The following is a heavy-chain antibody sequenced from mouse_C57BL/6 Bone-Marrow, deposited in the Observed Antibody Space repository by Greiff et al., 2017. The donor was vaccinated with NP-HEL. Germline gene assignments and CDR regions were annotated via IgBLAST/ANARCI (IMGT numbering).Heavy chain of an antibody. D-gene: IGHD2-4*01. J-gene: IGHJ3*01. Sequence: VHLRQSGAKLANPGASVKLSCRASGSTFTTYGMPWVNQRPGPGLDWIGYINPSSGYTKYNQKFKDKATLTADKSSSTAYMQLSSLTYEDSAVYYCARWGLPLFFAYWGQGTLVTVSA. CDR3: ARWGLPLFFAY. CDR1: GSTFTTYG. V-gene: IGHV1-7*01. CDR2: INPSSGYT.